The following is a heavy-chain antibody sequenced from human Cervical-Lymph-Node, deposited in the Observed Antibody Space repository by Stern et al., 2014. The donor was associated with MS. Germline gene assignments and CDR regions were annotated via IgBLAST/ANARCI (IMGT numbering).Heavy chain of an antibody. CDR2: ISSSGTTI. D-gene: IGHD1-7*01. V-gene: IGHV3-48*01. CDR1: GFTFSAYG. CDR3: ARDAEELAYDY. J-gene: IGHJ4*02. Sequence: EMQLVESGGGLVQPGGSLRLSCAASGFTFSAYGMNWVRQAPGKGLEWVSFISSSGTTIFYADSLKGRFTISRDNARNSLYLQMSSLGVEDTAVYYCARDAEELAYDYWGQGTLGTVSS.